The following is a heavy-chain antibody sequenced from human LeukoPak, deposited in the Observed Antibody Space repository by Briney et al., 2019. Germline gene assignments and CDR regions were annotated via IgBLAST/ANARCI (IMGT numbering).Heavy chain of an antibody. Sequence: SETLSRTCAVYGGSFSGHYWSWIRQPPGKGLEWMGEINHSGRTNYNPSLKSRVTISVDTSKNQFSLKLSSVTAADTAVYYCAGIQPEGVYYYYGMDVWGQGTTVTVSS. J-gene: IGHJ6*02. CDR2: INHSGRT. V-gene: IGHV4-34*01. CDR3: AGIQPEGVYYYYGMDV. CDR1: GGSFSGHY. D-gene: IGHD5-18*01.